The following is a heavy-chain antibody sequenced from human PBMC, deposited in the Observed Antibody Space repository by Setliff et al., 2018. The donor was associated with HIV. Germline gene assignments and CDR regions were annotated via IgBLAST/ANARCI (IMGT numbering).Heavy chain of an antibody. CDR3: ATVGPTIWGTQRPIDS. Sequence: ASVKVSCKVSGYTLTELSRHWVRQAPGKGLEWMGGFDPEDGETIYAQKFQGRVTMTEDTSTDTAYMELSSLRSEDTAVYYCATVGPTIWGTQRPIDSWGQGTLVTVSS. V-gene: IGHV1-24*01. CDR1: GYTLTELS. D-gene: IGHD3-16*01. J-gene: IGHJ4*02. CDR2: FDPEDGET.